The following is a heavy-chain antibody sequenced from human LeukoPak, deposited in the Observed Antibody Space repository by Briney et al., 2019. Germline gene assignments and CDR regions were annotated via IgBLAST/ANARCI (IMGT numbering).Heavy chain of an antibody. CDR2: ISSSSSYI. J-gene: IGHJ4*02. Sequence: GGSLRLSCAASGFTFSSYSMNWVRQAPGKGLEWVSSISSSSSYIYYADSVKGRFTISRDNAKNSLYLQMNSLRAEDTAVYCCARDPEYSSSSREFDYWGQGTLVTVSS. CDR3: ARDPEYSSSSREFDY. V-gene: IGHV3-21*01. D-gene: IGHD6-6*01. CDR1: GFTFSSYS.